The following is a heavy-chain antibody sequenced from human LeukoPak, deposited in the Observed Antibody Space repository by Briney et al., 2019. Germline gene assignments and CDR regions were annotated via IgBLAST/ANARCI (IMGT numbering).Heavy chain of an antibody. Sequence: GRSLRLSCAASGFTFSSYAIHWVRQAPGKGLEWVAVISYDGSNKYYADSVKGRFTISRDNSKNTLYLQMNSLRAEDTAVYYCARVDTYSSGCDYWGQGTLVTVSS. CDR3: ARVDTYSSGCDY. D-gene: IGHD6-19*01. CDR1: GFTFSSYA. CDR2: ISYDGSNK. V-gene: IGHV3-30-3*01. J-gene: IGHJ4*02.